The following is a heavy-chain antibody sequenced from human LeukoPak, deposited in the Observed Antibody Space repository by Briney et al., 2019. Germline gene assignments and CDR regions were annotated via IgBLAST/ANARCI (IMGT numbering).Heavy chain of an antibody. CDR3: AKDMNTVTTTFDY. D-gene: IGHD4-17*01. J-gene: IGHJ4*02. CDR2: ISNDATKK. Sequence: GGSLRLSCAASRFTFRSYSMHWVRQAPGKGLEWVAVISNDATKKYYADSVKGRSTISRDNSESTLYLQMNSLRAEDTAVYYCAKDMNTVTTTFDYWGQGTLVTVSS. V-gene: IGHV3-30*04. CDR1: RFTFRSYS.